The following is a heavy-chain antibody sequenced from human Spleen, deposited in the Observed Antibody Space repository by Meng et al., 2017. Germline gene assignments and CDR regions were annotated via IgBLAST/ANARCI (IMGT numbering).Heavy chain of an antibody. D-gene: IGHD6-19*01. Sequence: QESAPCSVMPSGSLSLRSLVSGGYMSRIHWWSLVRRPPGKGLEWLGEIDHGGDPNYNTSLKSRVTIAIDNSTHQFSLKLSSVTAADTAVYYCASWIYSCGWQWGQGALVTVSS. CDR3: ASWIYSCGWQ. J-gene: IGHJ4*02. CDR2: IDHGGDP. V-gene: IGHV4/OR15-8*02. CDR1: GGYMSRIHW.